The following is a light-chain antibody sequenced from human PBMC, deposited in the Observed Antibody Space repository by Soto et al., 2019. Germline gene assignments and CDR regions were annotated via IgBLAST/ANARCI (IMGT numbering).Light chain of an antibody. Sequence: QSALTQPASVSGSPGQSITISCTGTSSDVGSYNLVSWYQQHPGKAPKLMIYEVSKRPSGVSNRFSGSKSGNTASLTISGLQAEDEADYYCCSYAGSSTSLVFGGGTKFTVL. CDR1: SSDVGSYNL. CDR3: CSYAGSSTSLV. J-gene: IGLJ3*02. CDR2: EVS. V-gene: IGLV2-23*02.